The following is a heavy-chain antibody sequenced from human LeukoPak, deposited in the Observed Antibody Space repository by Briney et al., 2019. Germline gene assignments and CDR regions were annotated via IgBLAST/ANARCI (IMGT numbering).Heavy chain of an antibody. V-gene: IGHV3-23*01. D-gene: IGHD1-26*01. CDR2: ISGSGGST. CDR3: AKEVKVGVSFDS. Sequence: GGSLRLSCVASGFTFSSNAMSWVRQAPGKGLEWVAAISGSGGSTYYADSVKGRFTISRDNSKNTLYLQMNSLRAEDTAVYYCAKEVKVGVSFDSWGQGTLVTVSS. CDR1: GFTFSSNA. J-gene: IGHJ4*02.